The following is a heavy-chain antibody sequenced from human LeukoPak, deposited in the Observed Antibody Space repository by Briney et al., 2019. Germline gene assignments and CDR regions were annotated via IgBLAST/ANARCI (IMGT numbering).Heavy chain of an antibody. D-gene: IGHD3-22*01. CDR2: IHHRGST. CDR3: ARHRLDRSGFQADFDY. CDR1: GDSVSTNYW. V-gene: IGHV4-4*02. J-gene: IGHJ4*02. Sequence: KSSETLSLTCAVSGDSVSTNYWWTWVRQSPGKGLEWIGEIHHRGSTNYNPSLKSRVTISVDKSKNQFSLNLNSVTAADTAVYYCARHRLDRSGFQADFDYWGQGILVTVSS.